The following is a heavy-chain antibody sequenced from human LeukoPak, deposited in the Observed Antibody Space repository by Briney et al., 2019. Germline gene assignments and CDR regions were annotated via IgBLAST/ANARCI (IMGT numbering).Heavy chain of an antibody. V-gene: IGHV3-33*06. CDR2: IWYEGSNK. CDR1: GFTFSSYG. Sequence: GGSLRLSCAAPGFTFSSYGMHWVRQAPGKGLEWVAVIWYEGSNKYYADSVRGRFTISRDNSKNPLYLQMNSLRAEDTAVYYCAKAGVDLNDSSGPYDFDFWGRGTVITVSS. CDR3: AKAGVDLNDSSGPYDFDF. J-gene: IGHJ4*02. D-gene: IGHD3-22*01.